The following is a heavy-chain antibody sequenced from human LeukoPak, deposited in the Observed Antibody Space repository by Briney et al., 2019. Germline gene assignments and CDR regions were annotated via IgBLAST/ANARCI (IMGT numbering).Heavy chain of an antibody. D-gene: IGHD3-3*01. CDR2: IYYSGST. V-gene: IGHV4-39*01. Sequence: SETLSLTCTVSGGSISSSSYYWGWIRQPPGKGLEWIGSIYYSGSTYYNPSLKSRVTISVDTSKNQSSLKLSSVTAADTAVYYCARQKERITIFGVVIPYYFDYWGQGTLVTVSS. CDR3: ARQKERITIFGVVIPYYFDY. CDR1: GGSISSSSYY. J-gene: IGHJ4*02.